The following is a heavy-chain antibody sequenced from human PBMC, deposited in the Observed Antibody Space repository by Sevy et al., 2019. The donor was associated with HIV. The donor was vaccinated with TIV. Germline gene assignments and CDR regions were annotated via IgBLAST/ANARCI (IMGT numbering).Heavy chain of an antibody. CDR1: GFTFDDYA. CDR3: ASGGYYYDSSGYYGQAFDI. J-gene: IGHJ3*02. CDR2: ISWNSGSI. D-gene: IGHD3-22*01. Sequence: GGSLRLSCAASGFTFDDYAMHWVRQAPGKGLEWVSGISWNSGSIGYADSVKGRFTISRDNAKNSLYLQMNSLRAEDTALYYCASGGYYYDSSGYYGQAFDIWGPGTMVTVSS. V-gene: IGHV3-9*01.